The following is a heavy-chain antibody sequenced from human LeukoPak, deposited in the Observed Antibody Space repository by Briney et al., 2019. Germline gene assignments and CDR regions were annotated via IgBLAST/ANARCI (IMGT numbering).Heavy chain of an antibody. J-gene: IGHJ4*02. D-gene: IGHD6-13*01. CDR3: ARSRLGYYFDY. CDR2: INPRGST. V-gene: IGHV4-34*01. CDR1: GGSFSGYY. Sequence: SETLSLTCGVYGGSFSGYYWSWIRQPPGQGLEWIGEINPRGSTNYNPSLKSRVSLSADTSKNQFSLTLNSVTAADTAVYYCARSRLGYYFDYWGQGTLVTVSS.